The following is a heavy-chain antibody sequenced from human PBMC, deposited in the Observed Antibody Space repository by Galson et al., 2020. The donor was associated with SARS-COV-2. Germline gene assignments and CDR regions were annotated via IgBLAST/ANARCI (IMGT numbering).Heavy chain of an antibody. Sequence: SETLSLTCSVSGGSSSNYYCNWIRKPAGKGLEWIGRIYSHGSTEYNPSLKSRVTMSTDMSRHQCSLWLTSVTATDTATYYCARAPAGIKTGMDVWGQGIKVTVSS. J-gene: IGHJ6*02. V-gene: IGHV4-4*07. CDR1: GGSSSNYY. D-gene: IGHD1-1*01. CDR2: IYSHGST. CDR3: ARAPAGIKTGMDV.